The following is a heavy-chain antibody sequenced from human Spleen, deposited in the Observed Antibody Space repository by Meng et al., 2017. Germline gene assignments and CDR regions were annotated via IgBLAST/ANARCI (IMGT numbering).Heavy chain of an antibody. Sequence: QVQLQGPGPGLVKPSQTLSLTCTSSGGSIRSGSYYWSWIRQPAGKGLEWIGRIYTSGSTNYNPSLKSRVTMSVDTSNNQFSLRLNSLTAADSAVYYCARGPTTMAHDFDYWGQGTLVTVSS. J-gene: IGHJ4*02. CDR1: GGSIRSGSYY. CDR3: ARGPTTMAHDFDY. D-gene: IGHD4-11*01. V-gene: IGHV4-61*02. CDR2: IYTSGST.